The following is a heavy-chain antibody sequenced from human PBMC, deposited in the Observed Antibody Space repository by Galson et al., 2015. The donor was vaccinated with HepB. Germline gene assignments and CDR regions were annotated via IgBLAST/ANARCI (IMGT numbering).Heavy chain of an antibody. V-gene: IGHV4-34*01. J-gene: IGHJ4*02. CDR1: GGSLSGFY. D-gene: IGHD6-19*01. CDR3: ARGPLRGGWYGQIDY. Sequence: ETLSLTCAVYGGSLSGFYWTWIRQPPGKGLEWIGEINHIGSTNYNPSLKSRVTISVDTSENQISLKLSSVTAADTAVYYCARGPLRGGWYGQIDYWGQGTLVTVSS. CDR2: INHIGST.